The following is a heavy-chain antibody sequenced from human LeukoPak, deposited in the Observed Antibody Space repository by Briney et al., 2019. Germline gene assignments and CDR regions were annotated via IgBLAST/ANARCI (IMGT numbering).Heavy chain of an antibody. CDR2: INPNSGGT. D-gene: IGHD3-3*01. J-gene: IGHJ4*02. Sequence: ASVKVSCKASGYTFTSYYMHWVRQAPGQGLEWMGWINPNSGGTNYAQKFQGRVTMTRDTSISTAYMELSRLRSDDTAVYYCARDGRVLRFLEWPQFDYWGQGTLVTVSS. V-gene: IGHV1-2*02. CDR3: ARDGRVLRFLEWPQFDY. CDR1: GYTFTSYY.